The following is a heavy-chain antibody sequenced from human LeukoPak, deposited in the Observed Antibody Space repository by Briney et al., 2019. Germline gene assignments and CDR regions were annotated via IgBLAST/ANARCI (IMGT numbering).Heavy chain of an antibody. CDR1: GYTFTSYG. J-gene: IGHJ5*02. CDR3: ARGACSGGSCYSWWFDP. D-gene: IGHD2-15*01. V-gene: IGHV1-2*02. CDR2: INPNSGGT. Sequence: GASVKVSCKASGYTFTSYGISWVRQAPGQGLEWMGWINPNSGGTNYAQKFQGRVTMTRDTSISTAYMELSRLRSDDTAVYYCARGACSGGSCYSWWFDPWGQGTLVTVSS.